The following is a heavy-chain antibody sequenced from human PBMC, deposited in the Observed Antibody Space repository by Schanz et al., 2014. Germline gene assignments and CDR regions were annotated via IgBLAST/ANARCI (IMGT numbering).Heavy chain of an antibody. V-gene: IGHV3-NL1*01. D-gene: IGHD6-13*01. CDR1: GFTFSRYG. CDR2: ISGSGVST. CDR3: ARLDSSSWYPRY. J-gene: IGHJ4*02. Sequence: QVQLVESGGGVVQPGRSLRLSCAAPGFTFSRYGMHWVRQAPGKGLEWISAISGSGVSTHYADSVKGRFTISRDNSKNTLYLQMNNLRAEDTAVYYCARLDSSSWYPRYWGQGTLVTVSS.